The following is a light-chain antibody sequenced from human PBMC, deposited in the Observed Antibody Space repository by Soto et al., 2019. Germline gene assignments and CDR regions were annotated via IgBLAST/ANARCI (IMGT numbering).Light chain of an antibody. J-gene: IGKJ3*01. Sequence: DSQKTQSPSSLSASVGARVTITCQASQEIRTSLSWFQQKPGRAPKLLIYGASYLETGVPSRFRGSGSGTDFTFTISSLQPEDIATYYCQHYNNLPPFTFGPGTKLDIK. CDR2: GAS. V-gene: IGKV1-33*01. CDR3: QHYNNLPPFT. CDR1: QEIRTS.